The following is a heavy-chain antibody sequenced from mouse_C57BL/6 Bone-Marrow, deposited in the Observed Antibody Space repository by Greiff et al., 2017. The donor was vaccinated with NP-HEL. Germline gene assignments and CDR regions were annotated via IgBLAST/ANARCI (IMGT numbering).Heavy chain of an antibody. V-gene: IGHV7-3*01. Sequence: EVLLVESGGGLVQPGGSLSLSCAASGFTFTDYYMSWVRQPPGKALEWLGFLRNTANGYTTAYSASVKGRFTISRDNSQSILYLQMNALRAEDSATYYCARSIYYDYADDPFYAMDYWGQGTSVTVSS. CDR1: GFTFTDYY. J-gene: IGHJ4*01. CDR2: LRNTANGYTT. D-gene: IGHD2-4*01. CDR3: ARSIYYDYADDPFYAMDY.